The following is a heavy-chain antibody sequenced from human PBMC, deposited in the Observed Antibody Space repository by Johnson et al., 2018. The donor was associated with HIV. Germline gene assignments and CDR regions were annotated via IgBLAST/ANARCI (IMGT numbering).Heavy chain of an antibody. D-gene: IGHD6-13*01. J-gene: IGHJ3*02. CDR2: ISGSGGST. V-gene: IGHV3-23*01. CDR3: AKGGIADSHYTPGPFDI. Sequence: PGKGLEWVSAISGSGGSTYYADSVKGRFTISRDNSKNTLYLQMNSLRAEDTAVYYCAKGGIADSHYTPGPFDIWGQGTRVTVSS.